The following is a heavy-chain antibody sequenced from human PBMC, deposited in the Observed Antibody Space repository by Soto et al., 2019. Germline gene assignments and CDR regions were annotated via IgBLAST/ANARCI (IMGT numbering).Heavy chain of an antibody. D-gene: IGHD3-9*01. Sequence: QITLKESDPTLVRPTQTLTLTCAFSGFSLSTSGVGVGWIRQPPGKALEWLAVIYWDDSKHYSPSLRSRLTITNDPSKTQVVLTMTNMDPLDPGTYYCAHKGPEDWPLDYWGQGTLVTVSS. V-gene: IGHV2-5*02. CDR3: AHKGPEDWPLDY. CDR2: IYWDDSK. J-gene: IGHJ4*02. CDR1: GFSLSTSGVG.